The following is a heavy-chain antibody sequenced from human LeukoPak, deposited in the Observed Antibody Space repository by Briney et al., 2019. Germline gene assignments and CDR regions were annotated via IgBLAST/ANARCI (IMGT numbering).Heavy chain of an antibody. Sequence: ASVRVSCKASGYTFIDYYIHWVRQAPGQGLEWMGWINPNSGVTRYAQSFQGRVTLTADTSFSTAYMDLSRLTSDDTAVYYCARGIAVAGVLFWFDPWGQGTLVTVSS. CDR3: ARGIAVAGVLFWFDP. CDR1: GYTFIDYY. V-gene: IGHV1-2*02. CDR2: INPNSGVT. J-gene: IGHJ5*02. D-gene: IGHD6-19*01.